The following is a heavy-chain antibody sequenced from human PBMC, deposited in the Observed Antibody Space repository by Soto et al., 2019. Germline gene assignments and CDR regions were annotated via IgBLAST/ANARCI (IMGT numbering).Heavy chain of an antibody. CDR3: ARDLAAGDY. CDR2: INPASGST. Sequence: QVQLVQSGAEVKKPGASVKLSCRTSGYTFTHYYIHWVRQAPGQGLEWLAIINPASGSTNYAQDFQGRVTLTMDTSTTTVYMELRGLRAEDTAIFYCARDLAAGDYWGQGTLVTVSS. CDR1: GYTFTHYY. V-gene: IGHV1-46*01. D-gene: IGHD6-13*01. J-gene: IGHJ4*02.